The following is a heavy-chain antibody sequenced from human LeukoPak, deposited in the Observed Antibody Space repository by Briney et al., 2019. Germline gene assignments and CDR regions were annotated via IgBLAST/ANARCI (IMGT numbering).Heavy chain of an antibody. CDR2: INHSGST. Sequence: SETLSLTCAVYGGSFSGYYWSWIRQPPGKGLEWIGEINHSGSTNYNPSLKSRVTISVDTSKNQFSLKLSSVTAADTAVYYCASLPHHYCSSTSCYIDYWGQGTLVTVSS. CDR1: GGSFSGYY. V-gene: IGHV4-34*01. D-gene: IGHD2-2*02. CDR3: ASLPHHYCSSTSCYIDY. J-gene: IGHJ4*02.